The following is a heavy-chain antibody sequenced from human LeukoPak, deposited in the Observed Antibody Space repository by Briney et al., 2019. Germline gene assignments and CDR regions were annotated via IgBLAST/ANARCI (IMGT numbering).Heavy chain of an antibody. V-gene: IGHV3-74*01. CDR3: ARVEFDWLEDY. CDR2: INSDGSST. CDR1: GFTFSSYW. Sequence: GGSLRLSCAASGFTFSSYWMHWVRHAPGKGLVWVSRINSDGSSTSYADSVKGRFTISRDNAKNTLYLQMNSLRAEDTAVYYCARVEFDWLEDYWGQGTLVTVSS. J-gene: IGHJ4*02. D-gene: IGHD3-9*01.